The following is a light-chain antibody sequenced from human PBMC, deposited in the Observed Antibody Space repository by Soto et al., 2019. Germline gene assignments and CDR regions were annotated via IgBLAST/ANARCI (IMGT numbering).Light chain of an antibody. CDR3: QQYNNWPPWT. CDR1: QSVSSN. V-gene: IGKV3-15*01. Sequence: EIVMTQSPATLSVSPGERATLSCRASQSVSSNLAGYQQKPGQAPRLLIYGASTRDTGIPARFSGRGSGTEFTLTISSLQSEDFAVYYCQQYNNWPPWTFGQGTKVEIK. J-gene: IGKJ1*01. CDR2: GAS.